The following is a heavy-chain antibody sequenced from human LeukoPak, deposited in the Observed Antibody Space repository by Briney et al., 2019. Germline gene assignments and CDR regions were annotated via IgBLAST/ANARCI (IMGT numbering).Heavy chain of an antibody. D-gene: IGHD4-23*01. J-gene: IGHJ4*02. V-gene: IGHV3-7*04. CDR3: ARYDYGGNYDY. Sequence: GGSLRLSCAASGFTFSTYWMSWVRPAPGKGLEWVANIKQDESEKYYGDSVKGRFTISRDNAKNSLYLQMNSLRAEDTAVYYCARYDYGGNYDYWGQGTLVTVSS. CDR1: GFTFSTYW. CDR2: IKQDESEK.